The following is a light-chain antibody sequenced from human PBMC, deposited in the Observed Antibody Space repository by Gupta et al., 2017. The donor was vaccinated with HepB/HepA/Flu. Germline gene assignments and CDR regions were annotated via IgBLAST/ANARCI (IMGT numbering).Light chain of an antibody. V-gene: IGKV1-16*02. CDR3: QHDNSFPVT. J-gene: IGKJ4*01. CDR1: QGINNN. Sequence: DLQMTQSPSSLSASVGDTVTITCRASQGINNNLAWFQQKPVEAPKSLIHAASSLQSGVPSKFTGSGSETDFTLTVSGLQPEDFATYYCQHDNSFPVTFGGGTKVDI. CDR2: AAS.